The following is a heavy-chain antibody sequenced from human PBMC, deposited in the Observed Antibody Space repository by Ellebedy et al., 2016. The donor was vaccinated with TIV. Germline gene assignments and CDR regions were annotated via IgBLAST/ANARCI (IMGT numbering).Heavy chain of an antibody. CDR2: IIPIFGTA. CDR3: ARDLSQLYYYYYGMDV. V-gene: IGHV1-69*13. D-gene: IGHD5-18*01. CDR1: GGTFSSYA. J-gene: IGHJ6*02. Sequence: SVKVSXKASGGTFSSYAISWVRQAPGQGLEWMGGIIPIFGTANYAQKFQGRVTITADESTSTAYMELSSLRSEDTAVYYCARDLSQLYYYYYGMDVWGQGTTVTVSS.